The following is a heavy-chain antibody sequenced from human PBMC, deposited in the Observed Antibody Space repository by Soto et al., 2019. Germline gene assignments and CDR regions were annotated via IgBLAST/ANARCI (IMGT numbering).Heavy chain of an antibody. V-gene: IGHV3-33*01. CDR2: IWYDGSNK. Sequence: GGSLRLSCAASGFTFSSYGMHWVRQAPGKGLEWVAVIWYDGSNKYYADSVKGRFTISRDNSKNTLYLQMNSLRAEDTAVYYCARDPRYYDFWSGYYRSGIGAFDIWGQGTMVTVSS. CDR1: GFTFSSYG. J-gene: IGHJ3*02. D-gene: IGHD3-3*01. CDR3: ARDPRYYDFWSGYYRSGIGAFDI.